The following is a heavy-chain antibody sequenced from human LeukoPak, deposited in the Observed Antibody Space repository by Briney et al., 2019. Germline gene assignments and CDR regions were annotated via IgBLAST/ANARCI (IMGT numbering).Heavy chain of an antibody. J-gene: IGHJ5*01. Sequence: GGSLRLSCAASGFAFSVYAMSWLRQPPGKWLEWVSTINANSGTTSYAASVRGRFSISRDNSKNTLYLQLNTLRADDTATYFCAKPISGGLAVTADWFHPWGQGTLVGVSS. CDR1: GFAFSVYA. CDR2: INANSGTT. V-gene: IGHV3-23*01. CDR3: AKPISGGLAVTADWFHP. D-gene: IGHD6-19*01.